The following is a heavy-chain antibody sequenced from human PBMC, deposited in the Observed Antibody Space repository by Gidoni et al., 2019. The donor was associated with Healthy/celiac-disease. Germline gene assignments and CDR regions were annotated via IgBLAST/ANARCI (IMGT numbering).Heavy chain of an antibody. CDR2: ISWNSGSI. J-gene: IGHJ3*02. V-gene: IGHV3-9*01. Sequence: EVQLVESGGGLVQPGRSLRLSCAASGFTFDDYAMHWVRQAPGKGLEWVSGISWNSGSIGYADSVKGRFTISRDNAKNSLYLQMNSLRAEDTALYYCAKDIGSSGRNDAFDIWGQGTMVTVSS. CDR3: AKDIGSSGRNDAFDI. CDR1: GFTFDDYA. D-gene: IGHD6-19*01.